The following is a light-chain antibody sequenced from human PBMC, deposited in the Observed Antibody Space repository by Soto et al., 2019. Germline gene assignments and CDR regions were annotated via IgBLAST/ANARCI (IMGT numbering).Light chain of an antibody. V-gene: IGLV2-14*01. Sequence: QSVLTQPASVSGSPGQSITISCTGTSSDVGGYNYVSWYQQHPGKAPKLMIYDVSNRPSGVSNRFSGSKSGNTASLTISGLQAEDEVDYYSSSYTSSSTVVFGGGTTLTVL. CDR2: DVS. CDR1: SSDVGGYNY. J-gene: IGLJ2*01. CDR3: SSYTSSSTVV.